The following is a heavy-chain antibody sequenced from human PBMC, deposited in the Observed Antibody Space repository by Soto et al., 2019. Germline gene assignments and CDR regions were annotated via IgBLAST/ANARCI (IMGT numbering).Heavy chain of an antibody. CDR2: ISYDGSNK. Sequence: QVQLVESGGGVVQPGRSLRLSCAASGFTFSSYAMHWVRQAPGKGLEWVAVISYDGSNKYYADSVKARFTISRDNSKNTLYLQMNSLRAEDTAVYYCASGGGRIDEPFDYWGQGTLVTVSS. D-gene: IGHD2-15*01. V-gene: IGHV3-30-3*01. CDR3: ASGGGRIDEPFDY. J-gene: IGHJ4*02. CDR1: GFTFSSYA.